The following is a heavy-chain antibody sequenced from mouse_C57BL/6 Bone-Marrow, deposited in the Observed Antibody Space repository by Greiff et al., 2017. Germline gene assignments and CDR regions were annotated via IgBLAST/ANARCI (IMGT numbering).Heavy chain of an antibody. CDR1: GYTFTSYW. CDR2: IYPGSGST. J-gene: IGHJ1*03. D-gene: IGHD2-5*01. CDR3: VYSNYVYFDG. V-gene: IGHV1-55*01. Sequence: QVQLQQPGAELVKPGASVKMSCKASGYTFTSYWITWVKQRPGQGLEWIGYIYPGSGSTNYNEKFKSKATLTVDTSSSTAYLQLSILTSEDSAVYYCVYSNYVYFDGWGTGTTFTVSS.